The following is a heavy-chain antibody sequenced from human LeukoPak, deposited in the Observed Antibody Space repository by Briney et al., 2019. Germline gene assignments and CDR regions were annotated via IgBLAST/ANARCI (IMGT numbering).Heavy chain of an antibody. J-gene: IGHJ4*02. Sequence: GASVKVSCKASGYTFTSYDINWVRQATALGREWMGWMNPNSGNTGYAQKFQGRVTMTRNTSISTAYMELSSLRSEDTAVYYCARVGNSGYDWSGNWGQGTLVTVSS. CDR3: ARVGNSGYDWSGN. CDR1: GYTFTSYD. CDR2: MNPNSGNT. V-gene: IGHV1-8*01. D-gene: IGHD5-12*01.